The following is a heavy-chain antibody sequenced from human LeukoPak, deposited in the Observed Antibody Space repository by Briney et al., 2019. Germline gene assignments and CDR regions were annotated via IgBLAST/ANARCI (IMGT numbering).Heavy chain of an antibody. Sequence: ASVKVSCKASGYTFTSYGISWVRQAPGQGLEWMGWISAYNGNTNYAQKLQGRATMTTDTSTSTAYMELRSLRSDDTAVYYCARDDAVRVPKGIDYWGQGTLVTVSS. CDR2: ISAYNGNT. J-gene: IGHJ4*02. CDR1: GYTFTSYG. CDR3: ARDDAVRVPKGIDY. V-gene: IGHV1-18*01.